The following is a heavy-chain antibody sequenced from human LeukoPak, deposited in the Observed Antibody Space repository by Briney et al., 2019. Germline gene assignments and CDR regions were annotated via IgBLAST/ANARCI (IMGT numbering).Heavy chain of an antibody. Sequence: GGSLRLSCAASGFTFSSYTMHWVRQAPGKGLEWVASIYGSSRYMYYSDSMKGRFTISRANAKNSLYLQINNLRAEDTAVYFCARDWDTDRYFDYWGQGTLVSVSS. CDR1: GFTFSSYT. J-gene: IGHJ4*02. CDR2: IYGSSRYM. V-gene: IGHV3-21*01. D-gene: IGHD5-18*01. CDR3: ARDWDTDRYFDY.